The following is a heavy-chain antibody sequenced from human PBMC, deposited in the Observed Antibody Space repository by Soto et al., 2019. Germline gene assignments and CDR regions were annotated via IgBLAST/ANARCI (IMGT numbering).Heavy chain of an antibody. Sequence: KTSETLSLTCTVSTDSITSYYWSWFRQPAGKGLEWIGRIYTTGNTNYNHSLKSRVTMSLDTSKNQFSLKLSSVSAADTAVYYCASLDFWSGYLDEYYFDYWGQGTLVTVSS. CDR2: IYTTGNT. D-gene: IGHD3-3*01. CDR1: TDSITSYY. CDR3: ASLDFWSGYLDEYYFDY. V-gene: IGHV4-4*07. J-gene: IGHJ4*02.